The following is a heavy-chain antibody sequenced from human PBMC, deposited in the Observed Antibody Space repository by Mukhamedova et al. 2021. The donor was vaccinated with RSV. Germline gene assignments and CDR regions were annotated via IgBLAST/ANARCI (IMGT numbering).Heavy chain of an antibody. Sequence: GSEKNYVDSVKGRFTISRDNARNSLYLQMNSLRAEDTAVYYCPNGGHVDYWGQGTLVTVSS. J-gene: IGHJ4*01. D-gene: IGHD3-16*01. V-gene: IGHV3-7*03. CDR2: GSEK. CDR3: PNGGHVDY.